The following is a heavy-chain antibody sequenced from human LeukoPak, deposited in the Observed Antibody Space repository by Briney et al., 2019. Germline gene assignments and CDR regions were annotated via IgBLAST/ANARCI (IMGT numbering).Heavy chain of an antibody. D-gene: IGHD2-2*01. J-gene: IGHJ3*02. CDR2: IIPIFGTA. Sequence: SVKVSCKASGGTCSSYAISWVRQAPGQGLEWMGGIIPIFGTANYAQKFQGRVTITADKSTSTAYMELSSLRSEDTAVYYCARDCSSTSCYPPDDAFDIWGQGTMVTVSS. CDR1: GGTCSSYA. CDR3: ARDCSSTSCYPPDDAFDI. V-gene: IGHV1-69*06.